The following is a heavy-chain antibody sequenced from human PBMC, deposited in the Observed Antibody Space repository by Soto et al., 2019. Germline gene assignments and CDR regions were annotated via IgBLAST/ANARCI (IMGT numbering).Heavy chain of an antibody. J-gene: IGHJ4*02. V-gene: IGHV3-23*01. CDR1: GFSFSNYA. Sequence: EVQLLESGGGLAQPGGSLRLSCAASGFSFSNYAMNWVRLAPGKRLEWVLSIIGIGTDTYYADSVRGRFTISSDNSKATLFLQMNSLRGDDTAIYFCAKGSTGRRIGARCYHFDHLGQATLVTVSS. CDR2: IIGIGTDT. CDR3: AKGSTGRRIGARCYHFDH. D-gene: IGHD2-15*01.